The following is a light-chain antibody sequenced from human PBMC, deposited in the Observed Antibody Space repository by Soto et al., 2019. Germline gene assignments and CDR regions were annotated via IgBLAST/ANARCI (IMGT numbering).Light chain of an antibody. CDR1: QDISAY. J-gene: IGKJ5*01. V-gene: IGKV1-27*01. CDR2: SAS. CDR3: QKFNTAPLT. Sequence: DIQMTQSPSSLSASVGDRVTITCRASQDISAYLAWYQQKPGKVPKLLIYSASTWQSGVPSRFSGSGSGTDFTLTISSLQPEDVATYFCQKFNTAPLTFGQGTRLEIK.